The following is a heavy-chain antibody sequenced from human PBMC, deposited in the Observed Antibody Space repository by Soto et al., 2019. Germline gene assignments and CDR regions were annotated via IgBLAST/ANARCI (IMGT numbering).Heavy chain of an antibody. CDR2: IYPGDSDT. V-gene: IGHV5-51*01. Sequence: GESLKISCKGSGYSFTSYWIGWVRQMPGKGLEWMGIIYPGDSDTRYSPSFQGQVTISADKSISTAYLQWSSLKASDTAMYYCARFPSPHNWKQNNWFDPWGQGTLVTVSS. D-gene: IGHD1-1*01. CDR1: GYSFTSYW. J-gene: IGHJ5*02. CDR3: ARFPSPHNWKQNNWFDP.